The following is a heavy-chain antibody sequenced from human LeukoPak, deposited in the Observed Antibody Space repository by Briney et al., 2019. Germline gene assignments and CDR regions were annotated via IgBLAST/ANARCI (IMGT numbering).Heavy chain of an antibody. CDR3: AREISGSSPPNP. Sequence: ASVKVSCKASGGTFSSYAISWVRQAPGQGLEWMGRIIPILGIANYAQKFQGRVTSTADKSTSTAYMELSSLRSEDTAVYYCAREISGSSPPNPWGQGTLVTVSS. CDR2: IIPILGIA. J-gene: IGHJ5*02. V-gene: IGHV1-69*04. CDR1: GGTFSSYA. D-gene: IGHD1-26*01.